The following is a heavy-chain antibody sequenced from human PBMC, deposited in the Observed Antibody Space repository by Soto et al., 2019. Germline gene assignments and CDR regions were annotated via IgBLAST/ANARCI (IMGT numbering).Heavy chain of an antibody. Sequence: PGGSLRLSCAASGFTVSSNYMSWVRQAPGKGLEWVSVIYSGGSTYYADYVKGRFTISRDNSKNTLYLQMNSLRAEDTAVYYYTRVRGLMGGATTNYYYGMDVWGKGTRVTVPS. D-gene: IGHD1-26*01. CDR2: IYSGGST. CDR1: GFTVSSNY. J-gene: IGHJ6*04. CDR3: TRVRGLMGGATTNYYYGMDV. V-gene: IGHV3-66*01.